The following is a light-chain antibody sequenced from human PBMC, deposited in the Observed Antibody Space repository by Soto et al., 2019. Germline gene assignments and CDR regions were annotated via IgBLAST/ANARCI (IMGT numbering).Light chain of an antibody. V-gene: IGLV2-14*03. CDR1: SSDVGDFHY. J-gene: IGLJ2*01. CDR2: DVT. CDR3: SSYSSSTTHVV. Sequence: QSVLTQPASVSGSPGRSVTISCTGTSSDVGDFHYVSWYQHLPGRAPKLIIYDVTNRPSGISYRFSASKSGRTASLTISGLQAEDEADYYCSSYSSSTTHVVFGGGTKLTVL.